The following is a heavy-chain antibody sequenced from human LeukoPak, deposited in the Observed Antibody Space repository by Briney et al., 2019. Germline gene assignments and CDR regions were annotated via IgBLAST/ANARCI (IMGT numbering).Heavy chain of an antibody. Sequence: PGGSLRLSCAASGFTFSSYAMHWVRQAPGKGLEWVAVISYDGSIKYYADSVKGRFTISRDNSKNTLYLQMNSLRAEDTAVYYCARDRIHYVWGVPGRYFDYWGQGTLVTVSS. CDR1: GFTFSSYA. CDR2: ISYDGSIK. CDR3: ARDRIHYVWGVPGRYFDY. V-gene: IGHV3-30-3*01. D-gene: IGHD3-16*01. J-gene: IGHJ4*02.